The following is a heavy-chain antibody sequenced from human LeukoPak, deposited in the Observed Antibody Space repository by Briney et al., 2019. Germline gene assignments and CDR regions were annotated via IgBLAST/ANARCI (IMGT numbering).Heavy chain of an antibody. Sequence: SETLSLTCTVSGGSISSYYWSWIRQPPGKGLEWIGYIYYSGSTNYNPSLKSRVTISVDTSKNQFSLKLSSVTAADTAVYYCARVSGSPEPGIAVAGTLGVDYWGQGTLVTVSS. D-gene: IGHD6-19*01. CDR3: ARVSGSPEPGIAVAGTLGVDY. CDR2: IYYSGST. CDR1: GGSISSYY. J-gene: IGHJ4*02. V-gene: IGHV4-59*08.